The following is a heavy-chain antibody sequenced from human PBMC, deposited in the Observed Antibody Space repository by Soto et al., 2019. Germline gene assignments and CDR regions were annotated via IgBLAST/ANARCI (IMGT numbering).Heavy chain of an antibody. J-gene: IGHJ3*02. CDR2: IIPIFGTP. V-gene: IGHV1-69*01. D-gene: IGHD3-22*01. Sequence: QVHLVQSGAEVRKPGSSVKVSCKASGGTFSTYAFSWVRHAPGHGLEWRGGIIPIFGTPNYEHNYAQVVHGRVKISADESTSKVYTALRSLRSEDTAVYYCARPQGYHSDSSGYYYHAVAIWGQGTMVTVSS. CDR3: ARPQGYHSDSSGYYYHAVAI. CDR1: GGTFSTYA.